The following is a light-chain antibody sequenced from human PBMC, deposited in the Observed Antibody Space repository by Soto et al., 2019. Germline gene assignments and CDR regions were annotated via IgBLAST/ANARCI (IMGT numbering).Light chain of an antibody. Sequence: QSALTQPASVSGSPGQSITISCPGTSSDVGGYNYVSWYQHHPGKAPKLMIYDVSNRPSGVSKRFSVSKSGNTASLTISGRQPEDEADYYCSSYTTSNTRQIVFGTGTKLTV. V-gene: IGLV2-14*03. J-gene: IGLJ1*01. CDR2: DVS. CDR3: SSYTTSNTRQIV. CDR1: SSDVGGYNY.